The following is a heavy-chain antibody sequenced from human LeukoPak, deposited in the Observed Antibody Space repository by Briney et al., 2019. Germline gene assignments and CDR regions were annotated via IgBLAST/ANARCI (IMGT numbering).Heavy chain of an antibody. Sequence: PSETLSLTCTVSGASINGYYWNWLRQSPGKGLEWIAFIYDTGSSNYNPSLRSRVTISLDTSKNQFSLKLKSVTAADTAVYYCAGNRNALDDVNWLDPWGQGTLVTVSS. V-gene: IGHV4-59*01. CDR3: AGNRNALDDVNWLDP. J-gene: IGHJ5*02. CDR2: IYDTGSS. CDR1: GASINGYY. D-gene: IGHD1-1*01.